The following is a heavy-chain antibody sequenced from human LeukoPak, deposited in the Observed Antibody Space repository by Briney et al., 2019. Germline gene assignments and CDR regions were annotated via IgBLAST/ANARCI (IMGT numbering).Heavy chain of an antibody. CDR3: AKDMEIGSGSYYNFDY. Sequence: GGSLRLSCAASGFTFDDYAMHWVRQAPAKGLEWVSGISWNSGSIGYADSVKGRFTISRDNAKNSLYLQMKSLRAEDTGLYYCAKDMEIGSGSYYNFDYWGQGTLVTVSS. V-gene: IGHV3-9*01. D-gene: IGHD3-10*01. J-gene: IGHJ4*02. CDR1: GFTFDDYA. CDR2: ISWNSGSI.